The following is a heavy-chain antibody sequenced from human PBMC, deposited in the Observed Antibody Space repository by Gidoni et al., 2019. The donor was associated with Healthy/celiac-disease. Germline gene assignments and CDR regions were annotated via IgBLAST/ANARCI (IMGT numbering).Heavy chain of an antibody. CDR1: TFSSYA. J-gene: IGHJ3*02. V-gene: IGHV3-23*01. CDR3: AKVIVRGVTYEAFDI. D-gene: IGHD3-10*01. CDR2: ISGSGGST. Sequence: TFSSYAMSWVRQAPGKGLEWVSAISGSGGSTYYADSVKGRFTISRDNSKNTLYLQMNSLRAEDTAVYYCAKVIVRGVTYEAFDIWGQGTMVTVSS.